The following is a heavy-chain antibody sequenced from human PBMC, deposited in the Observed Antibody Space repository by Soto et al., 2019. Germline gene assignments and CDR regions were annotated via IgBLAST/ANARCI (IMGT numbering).Heavy chain of an antibody. D-gene: IGHD1-1*01. CDR2: MSHSGGT. CDR3: ARVERGTATTVVDAFDI. V-gene: IGHV4-34*01. CDR1: GGFVSSGSYY. Sequence: QVQLQQWGAGLLKPSETLSLTCAVYGGFVSSGSYYWSWIRQPPGKGLEWIGEMSHSGGTHFNPSHKRRVTISVDTPKNQFSLKMTSVTAAATALYYCARVERGTATTVVDAFDIWGPGTMVTVSS. J-gene: IGHJ3*02.